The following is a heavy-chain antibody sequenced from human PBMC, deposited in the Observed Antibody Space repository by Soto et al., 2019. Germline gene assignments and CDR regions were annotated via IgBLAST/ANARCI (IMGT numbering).Heavy chain of an antibody. D-gene: IGHD1-26*01. Sequence: SETLSLTCAVYGGSFSGYYWSWIRQPPGKGLEWIGEINHSGSTNYNPSLKSRVTISVDTSKNQFSLKLSSVTAADTAVYYCALSGSYGDFDYWGQGTLVTVSS. J-gene: IGHJ4*02. CDR2: INHSGST. CDR3: ALSGSYGDFDY. CDR1: GGSFSGYY. V-gene: IGHV4-34*01.